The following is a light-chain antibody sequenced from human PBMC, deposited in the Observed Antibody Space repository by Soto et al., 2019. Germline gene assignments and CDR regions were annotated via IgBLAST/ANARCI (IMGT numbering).Light chain of an antibody. Sequence: QSVLTQPASVSGSTGRSITISCTGASSDVGSYDLVSWYQQHPDKAPKLVIYEVSKRPSGVSNRFSGSKSGNTASLTISGLQAEDESDYYCSSYAGGSTYVVFGGGTKVTVL. CDR1: SSDVGSYDL. J-gene: IGLJ2*01. V-gene: IGLV2-23*02. CDR2: EVS. CDR3: SSYAGGSTYVV.